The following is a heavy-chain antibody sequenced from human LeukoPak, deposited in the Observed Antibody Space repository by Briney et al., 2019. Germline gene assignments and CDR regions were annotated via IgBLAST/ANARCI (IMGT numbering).Heavy chain of an antibody. CDR1: GFTFSSYS. CDR3: ARDDGRYYDSSGWDY. CDR2: ISSSSSYI. D-gene: IGHD3-22*01. Sequence: GGSLRLSCAGSGFTFSSYSMNWVRQAPGKGLEWVSAISSSSSYIYYADSVKGRFTISRDNAKNSVYLQMNSLRAEDTAVYYCARDDGRYYDSSGWDYWGQGTLVTVSS. J-gene: IGHJ4*02. V-gene: IGHV3-21*01.